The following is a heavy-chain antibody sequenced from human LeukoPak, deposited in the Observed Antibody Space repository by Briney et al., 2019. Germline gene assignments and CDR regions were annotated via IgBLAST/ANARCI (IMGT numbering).Heavy chain of an antibody. CDR2: ISSSGSTI. V-gene: IGHV3-11*01. J-gene: IGHJ6*02. CDR1: GFTFSDYY. D-gene: IGHD2-2*01. CDR3: ARDRGLTCSSTSCYLRDYYYGMDV. Sequence: PGGSLRLSCAASGFTFSDYYMSWIRQAPGKGLEWVSYISSSGSTIYYADSVKGRFTISRDNAKNSLYLQMNSLRAEDTAVSYCARDRGLTCSSTSCYLRDYYYGMDVWGQGTTVTVSS.